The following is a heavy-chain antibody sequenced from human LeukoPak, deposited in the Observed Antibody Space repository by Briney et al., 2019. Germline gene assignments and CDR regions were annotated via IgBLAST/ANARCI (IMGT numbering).Heavy chain of an antibody. J-gene: IGHJ5*02. CDR3: ARGPTSYYDSSGYYLSKGFDP. CDR2: ISSSSSTI. Sequence: PGGSLRLSCAASGFTFSSYSMNWVRQAPGKGLEWVSYISSSSSTIYYADSVKGRFTISRDNAKNSLYLQMNSLRAEDTAVYYYARGPTSYYDSSGYYLSKGFDPWGQGTLVTVSS. D-gene: IGHD3-22*01. V-gene: IGHV3-48*01. CDR1: GFTFSSYS.